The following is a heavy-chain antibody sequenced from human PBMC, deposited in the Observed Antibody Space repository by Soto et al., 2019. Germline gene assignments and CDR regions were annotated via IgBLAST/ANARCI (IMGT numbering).Heavy chain of an antibody. CDR2: ISGGGDTT. Sequence: EVQLLESGGGLVQPGGSLRLSCAASGFTFNNYAMTWVGRVPGKGLEWVSAISGGGDTTSYADSVKGRFTVSRDGSKNTLYLQMSSLRAEDTALYYCAKGRGGSGSLTPRVDFWGQGTLVTVSS. CDR1: GFTFNNYA. CDR3: AKGRGGSGSLTPRVDF. V-gene: IGHV3-23*01. D-gene: IGHD3-10*01. J-gene: IGHJ4*02.